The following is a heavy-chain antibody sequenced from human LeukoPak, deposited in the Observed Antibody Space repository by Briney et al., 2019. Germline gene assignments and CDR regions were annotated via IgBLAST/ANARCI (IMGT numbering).Heavy chain of an antibody. D-gene: IGHD3-22*01. Sequence: GASVKVSCKASGYTFTNYDIIWVRQATGQGLEWMGWMNPNSGSTGYAQKFQDRITVTRDTSICTAYMELSSLRSEDTAVYYCARAPIDSENSAYYSDFDYWGQGTLVTVSS. V-gene: IGHV1-8*01. J-gene: IGHJ4*02. CDR3: ARAPIDSENSAYYSDFDY. CDR2: MNPNSGST. CDR1: GYTFTNYD.